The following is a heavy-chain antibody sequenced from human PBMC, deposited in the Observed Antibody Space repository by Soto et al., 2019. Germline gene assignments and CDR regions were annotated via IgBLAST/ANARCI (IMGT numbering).Heavy chain of an antibody. CDR1: GYTFTGYY. Sequence: SVQVSCEASGYTFTGYYMHWVRQAPGQGLEWMGWINPNSGGTNYAQKFQGWVTMTRDTSISTAYMELSRLRSDDTAVYYCAREDRFGIDVAADYYYYGMDGWGQGTTVTVA. J-gene: IGHJ6*02. CDR3: AREDRFGIDVAADYYYYGMDG. D-gene: IGHD6-19*01. V-gene: IGHV1-2*04. CDR2: INPNSGGT.